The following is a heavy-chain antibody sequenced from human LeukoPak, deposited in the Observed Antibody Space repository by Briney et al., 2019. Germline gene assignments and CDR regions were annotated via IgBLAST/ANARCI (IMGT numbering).Heavy chain of an antibody. J-gene: IGHJ3*02. CDR1: GYSFTSYW. CDR3: AISRGLRYFGDAFDI. CDR2: IDPSDSYT. D-gene: IGHD3-9*01. Sequence: GESLKISCKGSGYSFTSYWISWVRQMPGKGLEWMGRIDPSDSYTNYSPSFQGHVTISADKSISTAYLQWSSLKASDTAMYYCAISRGLRYFGDAFDIWGQGTMVTVSS. V-gene: IGHV5-10-1*01.